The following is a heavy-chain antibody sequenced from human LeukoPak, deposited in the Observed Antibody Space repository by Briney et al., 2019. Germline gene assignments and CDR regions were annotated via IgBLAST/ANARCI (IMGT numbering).Heavy chain of an antibody. CDR2: ISSSSSTI. D-gene: IGHD3-10*01. Sequence: GGSLRLSCAASGFTFSSYSMNWVRQAPGKGLEWVSYISSSSSTIYYADSVKGRFTISRDNAKNSLYLQMNSLRAEDTAVYYCAKDGVVRGLGPYYFDSWGQGSLVTVSS. CDR3: AKDGVVRGLGPYYFDS. CDR1: GFTFSSYS. J-gene: IGHJ4*02. V-gene: IGHV3-48*04.